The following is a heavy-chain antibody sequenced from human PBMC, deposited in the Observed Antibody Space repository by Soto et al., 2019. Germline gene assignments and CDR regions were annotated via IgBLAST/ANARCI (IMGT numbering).Heavy chain of an antibody. Sequence: GGSLRLSCAASGFTFSSYGMHWVRQAPGKGLEWVAVIWYDGSNKYYADSVKGRFTISRDTSKNTLYLQMNSLRAEDTAVYYCAREVGEVYHFCFDYWGQGTLVTVPS. D-gene: IGHD3-10*01. V-gene: IGHV3-33*01. J-gene: IGHJ4*02. CDR1: GFTFSSYG. CDR3: AREVGEVYHFCFDY. CDR2: IWYDGSNK.